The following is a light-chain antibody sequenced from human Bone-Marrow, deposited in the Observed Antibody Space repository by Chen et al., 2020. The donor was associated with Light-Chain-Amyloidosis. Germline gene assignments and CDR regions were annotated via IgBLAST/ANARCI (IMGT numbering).Light chain of an antibody. V-gene: IGLV3-21*02. CDR3: QVLDRSSDRPV. Sequence: SYVLTQPSSVSVAPGQTATIACGGNNIGSTSVHWYQQTPGQAPLLVVYDDSARPSGIPERWSCSNAVNTATLTISRVEAGDKADYYCQVLDRSSDRPVFGGGTKLTVL. CDR1: NIGSTS. J-gene: IGLJ3*02. CDR2: DDS.